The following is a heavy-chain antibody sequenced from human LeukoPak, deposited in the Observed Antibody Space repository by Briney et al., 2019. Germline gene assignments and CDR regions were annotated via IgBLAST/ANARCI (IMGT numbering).Heavy chain of an antibody. CDR3: ARVITVRGVIFDY. CDR1: GGSFNTYY. Sequence: SETLSLTCTVSGGSFNTYYWRWIRQPPGKGLEWLGYIYYSGSTNYNPSLKSRVTISVDTSKNQFSLKLSSVTAADTAVYSCARVITVRGVIFDYWGQGTLVTVSS. V-gene: IGHV4-59*01. J-gene: IGHJ4*02. D-gene: IGHD3-16*01. CDR2: IYYSGST.